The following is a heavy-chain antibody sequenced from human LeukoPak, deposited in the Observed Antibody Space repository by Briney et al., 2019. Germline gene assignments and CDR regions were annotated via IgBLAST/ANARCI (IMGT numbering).Heavy chain of an antibody. CDR3: ARHHPKKAYCGGECYYFDY. Sequence: SETLSLTCTVSGGSISSGGYYWSRLRQHPGKGLEWIVYIYYSGSTYYNPSLKSRVTISVDTSKNQFSLKLSYVTAANTAVYYSARHHPKKAYCGGECYYFDYWGQGTLVTVSS. D-gene: IGHD2-21*01. CDR1: GGSISSGGYY. V-gene: IGHV4-39*01. J-gene: IGHJ4*02. CDR2: IYYSGST.